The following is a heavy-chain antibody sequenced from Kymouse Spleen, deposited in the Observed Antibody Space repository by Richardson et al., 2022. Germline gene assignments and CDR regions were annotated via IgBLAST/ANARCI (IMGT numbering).Heavy chain of an antibody. Sequence: QVQLQQWGAGLLKPSETLSLTCAVYGGSFSGYYWSWIRQPPGKGLEWIGEINHSGSTNYNPSLKSRVTISVDTSKNQFSLKLSSVTAADTAVYYCARGLRFLEWLFWYFDLWGRGTLVTVSS. V-gene: IGHV4-34*01. CDR3: ARGLRFLEWLFWYFDL. J-gene: IGHJ2*01. CDR1: GGSFSGYY. D-gene: IGHD3-3*01. CDR2: INHSGST.